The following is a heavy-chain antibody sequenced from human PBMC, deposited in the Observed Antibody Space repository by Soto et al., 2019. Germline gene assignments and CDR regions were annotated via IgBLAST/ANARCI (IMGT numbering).Heavy chain of an antibody. Sequence: QVQLQESGPGLVKPSETLSLTCTVSGGSISSYYWSWIRQPPGKGLEWMGYIYYSGSTNYNPSLKSRVTIAVDTSKNQFSLKLRSVTAADTAVYYCARRYGGNLDYWGQGTLVTVSS. V-gene: IGHV4-59*08. J-gene: IGHJ4*02. CDR2: IYYSGST. D-gene: IGHD2-15*01. CDR3: ARRYGGNLDY. CDR1: GGSISSYY.